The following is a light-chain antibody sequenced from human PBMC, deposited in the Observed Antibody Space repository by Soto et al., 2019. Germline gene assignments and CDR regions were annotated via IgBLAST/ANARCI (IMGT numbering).Light chain of an antibody. CDR1: RSDVGSYHL. J-gene: IGLJ2*01. Sequence: QSALTQPASVYGSPGQSITIAFTGTRSDVGSYHLVSWYQQHPGKAPKLMIYEGSKRPSGVSNRFSGSKSGNTASLTISGLQAEDEADYYCCSYAGSVVFGGGTQLTVL. CDR3: CSYAGSVV. V-gene: IGLV2-23*01. CDR2: EGS.